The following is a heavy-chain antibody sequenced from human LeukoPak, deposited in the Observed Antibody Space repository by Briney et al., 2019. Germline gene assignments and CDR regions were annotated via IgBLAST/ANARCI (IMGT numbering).Heavy chain of an antibody. D-gene: IGHD2-2*02. V-gene: IGHV4-61*02. Sequence: PSQTLSLTCTVSGGSISSGSYYWSWIRQPAGKGLEWIGRIYTSGSTNYNPSLKSRVTISVDTSKNQFSLKLSSVTAADTAVYYCARGSPGVVVPAAIHYWGQGTLVTVSS. J-gene: IGHJ4*02. CDR1: GGSISSGSYY. CDR3: ARGSPGVVVPAAIHY. CDR2: IYTSGST.